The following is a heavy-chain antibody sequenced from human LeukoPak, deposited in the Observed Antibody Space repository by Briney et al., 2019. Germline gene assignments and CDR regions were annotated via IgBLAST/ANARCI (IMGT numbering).Heavy chain of an antibody. J-gene: IGHJ4*02. CDR2: ISAYNGNT. CDR3: AVVWFGDSDHDY. Sequence: ASVKVSCKASGYTFTSYGISWVRQAPGQGLEWMGWISAYNGNTNYAQKLQGRVTMTTDTSTSTAYMELRSLRSDDTAVYYCAVVWFGDSDHDYWAREPWSPSPQ. V-gene: IGHV1-18*01. D-gene: IGHD3-10*01. CDR1: GYTFTSYG.